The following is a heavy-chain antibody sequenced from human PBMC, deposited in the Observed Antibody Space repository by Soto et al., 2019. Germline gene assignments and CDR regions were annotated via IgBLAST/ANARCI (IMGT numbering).Heavy chain of an antibody. Sequence: SGPTLVKPTQTLTLTCTFSGFSLSTSGVGVGWIRQPPGKALEWLALIYWDDDKRYSPSLKSRLTITKDTSKNQVVLTIANIDPVDPATYCCAHIPMAGCCVYWGQGTGVTVFS. CDR3: AHIPMAGCCVY. CDR1: GFSLSTSGVG. CDR2: IYWDDDK. J-gene: IGHJ4*02. D-gene: IGHD2-15*01. V-gene: IGHV2-5*02.